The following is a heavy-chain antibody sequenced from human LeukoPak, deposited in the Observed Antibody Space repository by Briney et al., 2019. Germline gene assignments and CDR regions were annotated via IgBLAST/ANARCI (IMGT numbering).Heavy chain of an antibody. CDR2: ISDTGGRT. CDR3: AKGGQDFDFWRFDL. D-gene: IGHD3-3*01. CDR1: GFPFSDSA. V-gene: IGHV3-23*01. J-gene: IGHJ5*02. Sequence: PGGSLRLSCAASGFPFSDSAVSWVRHSPGGGLKWVSSISDTGGRTYYADSVEGRFTITRDNSRNTVNLQMNSLRAGDTARYYCAKGGQDFDFWRFDLWGQGILVIVSS.